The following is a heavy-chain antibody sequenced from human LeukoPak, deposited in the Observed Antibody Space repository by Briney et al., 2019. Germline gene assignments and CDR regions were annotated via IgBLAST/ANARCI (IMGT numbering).Heavy chain of an antibody. V-gene: IGHV3-23*01. D-gene: IGHD6-19*01. CDR3: AKRSGPKDYYGMDV. CDR2: ISGSGGST. Sequence: GGSLRLSCAASGFSFSTYGMHWVRQAPGKGLEWVSAISGSGGSTYYADSVKGRFTISRDNSKNTLYPQMNSLRAEDTAVYYCAKRSGPKDYYGMDVWGQGTTVTVSS. CDR1: GFSFSTYG. J-gene: IGHJ6*02.